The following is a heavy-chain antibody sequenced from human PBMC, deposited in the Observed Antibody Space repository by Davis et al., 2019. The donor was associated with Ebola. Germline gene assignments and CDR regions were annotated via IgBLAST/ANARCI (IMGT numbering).Heavy chain of an antibody. CDR2: ISYDESNK. Sequence: PGGSLRLSCTASGFTFSDYAMHWVRQAPGKGLEWVAVISYDESNKYYADSVKGRFTISRDNSKNTLYLQMNSLRVEDTAVYYCARDRTVVSAILYLFGMDVWGKGTTVTVSS. J-gene: IGHJ6*04. CDR1: GFTFSDYA. D-gene: IGHD3-22*01. CDR3: ARDRTVVSAILYLFGMDV. V-gene: IGHV3-30-3*01.